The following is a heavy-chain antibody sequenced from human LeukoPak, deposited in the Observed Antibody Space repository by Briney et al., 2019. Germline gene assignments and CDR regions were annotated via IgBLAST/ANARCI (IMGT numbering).Heavy chain of an antibody. CDR3: ARFTISRYSPNFDY. V-gene: IGHV4-34*01. Sequence: PSETLSLTCAVYGGSFSGYYWSWIRQPPGKGLEWIGEINHSGSTNYNPSLKSRVTISVDTSKNQFSLKLSSVTAADTAVYYCARFTISRYSPNFDYWGQGTLVTVSS. D-gene: IGHD5-18*01. CDR1: GGSFSGYY. J-gene: IGHJ4*02. CDR2: INHSGST.